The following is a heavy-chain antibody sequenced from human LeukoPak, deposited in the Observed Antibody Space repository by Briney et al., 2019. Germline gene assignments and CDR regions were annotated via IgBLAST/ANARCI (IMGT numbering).Heavy chain of an antibody. V-gene: IGHV1-8*03. CDR2: VNPDTGNT. CDR1: GYSFTTFH. D-gene: IGHD3/OR15-3a*01. J-gene: IGHJ3*01. CDR3: ARRGLVAGIYDLVYGFDL. Sequence: GASVKVSCKAAGYSFTTFHINWARQAPGQGPEWMGWVNPDTGNTGFAQKFQGRVTITQNSSVTTVYMELSSLTSEDTAVYYCARRGLVAGIYDLVYGFDLWGQGTMVTVSS.